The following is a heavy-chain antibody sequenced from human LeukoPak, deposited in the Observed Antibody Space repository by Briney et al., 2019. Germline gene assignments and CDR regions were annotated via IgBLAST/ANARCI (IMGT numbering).Heavy chain of an antibody. Sequence: PSETLSLTWTVSGGSISSYYWSWIRQPPGKGLEWIGYIYYSGSTNYNPSLKSRVTISVDTSKNQFSLKLSSVTAADTAVYYCARVDYAFDPWGQGTLVTVSS. CDR1: GGSISSYY. CDR3: ARVDYAFDP. V-gene: IGHV4-59*01. J-gene: IGHJ5*02. CDR2: IYYSGST. D-gene: IGHD4-17*01.